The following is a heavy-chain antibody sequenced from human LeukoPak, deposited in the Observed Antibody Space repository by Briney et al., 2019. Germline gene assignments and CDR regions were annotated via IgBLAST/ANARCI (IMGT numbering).Heavy chain of an antibody. V-gene: IGHV4-59*08. CDR2: IYYSGST. J-gene: IGHJ4*02. CDR3: ARRRRDYYDSSGSLDY. D-gene: IGHD3-22*01. CDR1: GGSISSYY. Sequence: SETLSLTCTVPGGSISSYYWSWIRQPPGKGLEWIGYIYYSGSTNYNPSLKSRVTISVDTSKNQFSLKLSSVTAADTAVYYCARRRRDYYDSSGSLDYWGQGTLVTVSS.